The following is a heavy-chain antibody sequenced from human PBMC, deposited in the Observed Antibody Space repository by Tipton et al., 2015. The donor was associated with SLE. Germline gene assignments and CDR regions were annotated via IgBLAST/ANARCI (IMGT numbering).Heavy chain of an antibody. CDR3: AREAQYDSSAPFFDS. D-gene: IGHD6-6*01. Sequence: LRLSCTVSGGSISSGGYYWSWIRQHPGKGLEYIGYIYYNGNTYYNPSLKSRVTISLDTSKNQFSLKLTSVTVADTAVFYCAREAQYDSSAPFFDSWGQGTLVTVSS. CDR1: GGSISSGGYY. J-gene: IGHJ4*02. V-gene: IGHV4-31*02. CDR2: IYYNGNT.